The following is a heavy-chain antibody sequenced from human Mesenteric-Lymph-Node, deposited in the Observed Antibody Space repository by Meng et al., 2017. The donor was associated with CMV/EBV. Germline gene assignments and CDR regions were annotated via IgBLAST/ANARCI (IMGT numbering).Heavy chain of an antibody. V-gene: IGHV1-18*01. D-gene: IGHD2-2*02. CDR2: ISAYSGNT. CDR1: GYSFINYG. Sequence: ASVKVSCKASGYSFINYGISWVRQAPEEGLEWMGWISAYSGNTNYAERVQGRVTMTMDTSTSTSYMELRSLRSDDTAVYYCATGRYCTGNSCYRPPDFWGQGTLVTVSS. CDR3: ATGRYCTGNSCYRPPDF. J-gene: IGHJ4*02.